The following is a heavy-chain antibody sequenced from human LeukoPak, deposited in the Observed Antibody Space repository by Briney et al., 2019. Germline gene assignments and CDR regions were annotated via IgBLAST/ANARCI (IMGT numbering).Heavy chain of an antibody. D-gene: IGHD3-10*01. Sequence: GGSLRLSCAASGFTFSSYAMSWVRQAPGKGLEWVSAISGSGDTTYYAASVKGRFTISRDNSKNTLYQQMNSLRAEDTAVYYCAKDIDLDYYYGSGSYPFDYWGQGTLVTVSS. CDR1: GFTFSSYA. CDR3: AKDIDLDYYYGSGSYPFDY. J-gene: IGHJ4*02. V-gene: IGHV3-23*01. CDR2: ISGSGDTT.